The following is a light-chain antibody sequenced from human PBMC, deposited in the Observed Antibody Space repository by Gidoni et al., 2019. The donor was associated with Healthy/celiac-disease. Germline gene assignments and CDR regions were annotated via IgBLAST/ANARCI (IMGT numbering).Light chain of an antibody. Sequence: DIQLSQSPSSLSASVGDRVTITCQASQDISNYLNWYQQKPGKAHKLLIYDASNLETGVPSRLSGSGSGTDFTFTISSLQPEDIATYYCQQYDNLPITFGEGTRLEIK. V-gene: IGKV1-33*01. CDR3: QQYDNLPIT. CDR1: QDISNY. CDR2: DAS. J-gene: IGKJ5*01.